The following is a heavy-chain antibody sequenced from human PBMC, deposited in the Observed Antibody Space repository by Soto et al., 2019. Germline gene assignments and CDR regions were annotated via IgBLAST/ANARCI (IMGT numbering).Heavy chain of an antibody. D-gene: IGHD3-16*02. V-gene: IGHV5-51*01. CDR1: GYSCTSYW. J-gene: IGHJ3*02. CDR2: IYPGDSDT. CDR3: ARVIFGGVIVDAFDI. Sequence: GASLKISGKGSGYSCTSYWIGCVPQMPGKGLEWMGIIYPGDSDTRYSPSFQGQVTISADKSISTAYLQWSSLKASDTAMYYCARVIFGGVIVDAFDIWGQGTMVTVSS.